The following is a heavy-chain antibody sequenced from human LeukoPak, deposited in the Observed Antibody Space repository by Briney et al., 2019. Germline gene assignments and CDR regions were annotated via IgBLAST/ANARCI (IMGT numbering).Heavy chain of an antibody. CDR2: ISGSGGVISASGGAT. J-gene: IGHJ4*02. CDR1: GFILVNAW. CDR3: AKHFGSGTYYNYLDQ. D-gene: IGHD3-10*01. V-gene: IGHV3-23*01. Sequence: GGSLRLSCVPSGFILVNAWLTWVRQAPGKGLEWVSVISGSGGVISASGGATYYAESARGRFTISRDNSENTLYLQLNSLRAEDTAVYYCAKHFGSGTYYNYLDQWGQGTLVTVSS.